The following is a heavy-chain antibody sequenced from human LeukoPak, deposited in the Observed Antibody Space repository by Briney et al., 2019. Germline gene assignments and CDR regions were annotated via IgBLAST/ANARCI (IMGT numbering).Heavy chain of an antibody. CDR1: GYTFTSNG. J-gene: IGHJ4*02. Sequence: GASVTVSFKASGYTFTSNGISWVRQAPGQGLEWVGWISVYNGNTNYAQNLQGRVTMTTDTSTSTAYMDLRSLRSDDTAVYYCARDKGGAYSTGWYDYWGQGTLVTVSS. CDR3: ARDKGGAYSTGWYDY. D-gene: IGHD6-19*01. CDR2: ISVYNGNT. V-gene: IGHV1-18*01.